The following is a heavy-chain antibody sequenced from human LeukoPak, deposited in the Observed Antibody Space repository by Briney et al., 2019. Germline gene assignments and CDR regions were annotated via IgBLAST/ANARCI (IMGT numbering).Heavy chain of an antibody. D-gene: IGHD5-18*01. CDR2: INPSGGST. J-gene: IGHJ5*02. Sequence: ASVKVSCKASGYTFTSYYMHWVRQAPGQGLEWTGIINPSGGSTSYAQKFQGRVTMTRDMSTSTVYMELSSLRSEDTAVYYCAKTIGYSYAGGRFDPWGQGTLVTVSS. V-gene: IGHV1-46*01. CDR3: AKTIGYSYAGGRFDP. CDR1: GYTFTSYY.